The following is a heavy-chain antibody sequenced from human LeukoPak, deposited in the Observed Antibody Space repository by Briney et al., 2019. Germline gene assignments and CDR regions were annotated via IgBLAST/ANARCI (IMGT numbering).Heavy chain of an antibody. CDR1: GFTFSDYW. V-gene: IGHV3-30*02. D-gene: IGHD2-2*01. CDR3: AKLNVPVADGNDY. Sequence: PGGSLRLSCAASGFTFSDYWMHWVRQAPGKGLEWVAFIRYDGSNKYYADSVKGRFTISRDNSKNTLYLQMNSLRAEDTAVYYCAKLNVPVADGNDYWGQGTLVTVSS. CDR2: IRYDGSNK. J-gene: IGHJ4*02.